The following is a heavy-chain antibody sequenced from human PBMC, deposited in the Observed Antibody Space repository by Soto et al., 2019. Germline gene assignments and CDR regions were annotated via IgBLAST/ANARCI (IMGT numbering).Heavy chain of an antibody. CDR2: IDPSDSYT. Sequence: GESLKISCKGSGYSFTSYWISWVRQMPGKGLEWMGRIDPSDSYTNYSPSFQGHVTISADKSISTAYLQWSSLKSSDTAMYYCARQYCSSTVCYDMDDWDQGATGTVAS. J-gene: IGHJ6*02. V-gene: IGHV5-10-1*01. CDR3: ARQYCSSTVCYDMDD. D-gene: IGHD2-2*01. CDR1: GYSFTSYW.